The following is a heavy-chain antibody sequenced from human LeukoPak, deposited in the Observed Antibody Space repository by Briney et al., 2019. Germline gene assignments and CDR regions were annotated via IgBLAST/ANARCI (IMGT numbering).Heavy chain of an antibody. CDR2: IYYSGST. D-gene: IGHD3-9*01. CDR3: ARGDVLRNFDWFGSLDP. CDR1: GGSISSYY. Sequence: SETLSLTCTVSGGSISSYYWSWIRQPPGKGLEWIGYIYYSGSTNYNPSLKSRITMSVDTSKNQFSLKLSSVTAADTAVYYCARGDVLRNFDWFGSLDPWGQGTLVTVSS. J-gene: IGHJ5*02. V-gene: IGHV4-59*01.